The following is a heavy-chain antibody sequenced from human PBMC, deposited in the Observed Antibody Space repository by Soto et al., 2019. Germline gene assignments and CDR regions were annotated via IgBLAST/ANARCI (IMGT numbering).Heavy chain of an antibody. D-gene: IGHD6-13*01. J-gene: IGHJ4*02. V-gene: IGHV1-69*12. CDR1: GGTFSSYA. Sequence: QVQLVQSGAEVKKPGSSVKVSCKASGGTFSSYAISWVRQAPGQGLEWMGGIIPIFGTANYAQKFQGRVTITADESTSTAYMELSSLRSEDTAVYYCARENMSSSWPSGPYFDYWGQGTLVTVSS. CDR2: IIPIFGTA. CDR3: ARENMSSSWPSGPYFDY.